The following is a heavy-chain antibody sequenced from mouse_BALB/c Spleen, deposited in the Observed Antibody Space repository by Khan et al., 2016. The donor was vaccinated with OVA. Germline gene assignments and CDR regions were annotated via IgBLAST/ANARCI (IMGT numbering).Heavy chain of an antibody. Sequence: EVQVVESGGGLVQPGGSRKLSCAASGFTFSSFGMHWVRQAPEKGLEWVAYISSGSSTIYYADTVKGRFTIYRDNPKKTLFLQMTSLRSEDTATYYCARSRLRYAMDYWGQGTSVTVSS. CDR1: GFTFSSFG. D-gene: IGHD1-1*01. CDR3: ARSRLRYAMDY. J-gene: IGHJ4*01. CDR2: ISSGSSTI. V-gene: IGHV5-17*02.